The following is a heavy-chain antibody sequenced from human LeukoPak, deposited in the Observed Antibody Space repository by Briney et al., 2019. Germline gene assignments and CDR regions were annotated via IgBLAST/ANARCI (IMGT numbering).Heavy chain of an antibody. J-gene: IGHJ4*02. CDR2: TYHSGRT. V-gene: IGHV4-39*07. CDR3: ARAKGYCSGNTCDSPFDS. Sequence: PSETLSLTCTVSGGSISSSSYYWGWIRQPPGKGLEWIGNTYHSGRTYSNPSLKSRVTISVDTSKNQFSLKLTSVTAADTAVYYCARAKGYCSGNTCDSPFDSWGQGTLVTVSS. CDR1: GGSISSSSYY. D-gene: IGHD2-15*01.